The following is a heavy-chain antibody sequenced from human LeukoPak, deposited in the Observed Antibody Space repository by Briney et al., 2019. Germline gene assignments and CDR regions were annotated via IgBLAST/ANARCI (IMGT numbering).Heavy chain of an antibody. Sequence: SETLSLTCTVSGGSISSYYWSWIRQPPGKGLEWIGYIYYSGSTNYNPSLKSRVTISVDTSENQFSLKLSSVTAADTAVYYCASSYNWNDVGMEGPFDYWGQGTLVTVSS. J-gene: IGHJ4*02. D-gene: IGHD1-1*01. CDR2: IYYSGST. CDR3: ASSYNWNDVGMEGPFDY. V-gene: IGHV4-59*12. CDR1: GGSISSYY.